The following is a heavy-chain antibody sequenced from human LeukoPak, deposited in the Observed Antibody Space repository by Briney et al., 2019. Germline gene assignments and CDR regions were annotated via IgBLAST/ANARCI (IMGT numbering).Heavy chain of an antibody. CDR3: ARQVGYSSGWYIY. J-gene: IGHJ4*02. CDR1: GGSISTYS. Sequence: PSETLSLTCTVSGGSISTYSWTWIRQPPGKGLEWIAYIYYSGSTNYNPSLKSRVTISVDTSNNQFSLKLTSVTAADTAVYYCARQVGYSSGWYIYWGQGTLVTVSS. D-gene: IGHD6-19*01. CDR2: IYYSGST. V-gene: IGHV4-59*08.